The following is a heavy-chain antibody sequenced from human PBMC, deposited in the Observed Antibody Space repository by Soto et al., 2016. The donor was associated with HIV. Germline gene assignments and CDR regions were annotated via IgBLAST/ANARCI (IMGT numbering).Heavy chain of an antibody. CDR1: GGSVNTGGFY. CDR2: IFYSGSS. Sequence: VQLQESGPGLVKPSQTLSLTCTVSGGSVNTGGFYWSWIRQLPGRGLEWIGYIFYSGSSYYNTSLKSRVTMSLDTSKNQFSLKMTSVTAADMAVYYCAREVYARDYFDYWGQGIQVTVSS. J-gene: IGHJ4*02. D-gene: IGHD4-17*01. V-gene: IGHV4-31*03. CDR3: AREVYARDYFDY.